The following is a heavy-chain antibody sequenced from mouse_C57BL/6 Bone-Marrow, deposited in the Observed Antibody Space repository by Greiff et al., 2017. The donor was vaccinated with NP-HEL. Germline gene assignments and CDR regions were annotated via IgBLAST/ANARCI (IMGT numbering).Heavy chain of an antibody. CDR3: ARATYYDYGGAMDF. CDR2: INPKNGGN. D-gene: IGHD2-4*01. V-gene: IGHV1-26*01. J-gene: IGHJ4*01. CDR1: GYTFTDYY. Sequence: VQLQQSGPELVKPGASVKISCKASGYTFTDYYMNWVKQSHGKSLEWIGDINPKNGGNSYKQKFKGKATLTVDKSSSTAYMELRSLTSEDSAVYYCARATYYDYGGAMDFWGQGTSVTVSA.